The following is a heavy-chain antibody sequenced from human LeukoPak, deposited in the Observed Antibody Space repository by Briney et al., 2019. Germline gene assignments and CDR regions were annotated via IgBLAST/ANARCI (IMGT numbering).Heavy chain of an antibody. CDR2: IFQTGSA. CDR1: GGSINNNLYY. D-gene: IGHD6-6*01. V-gene: IGHV4-39*01. CDR3: AIKGSTKGSSNWFYP. Sequence: SETLSLTCTVSGGSINNNLYYWGWIRQPPGKGLEWIGNIFQTGSAYYNPSLKSRVTISLDTSRNQFSLKLISVTAADTAFYYCAIKGSTKGSSNWFYPWGQGTLVTVSS. J-gene: IGHJ5*02.